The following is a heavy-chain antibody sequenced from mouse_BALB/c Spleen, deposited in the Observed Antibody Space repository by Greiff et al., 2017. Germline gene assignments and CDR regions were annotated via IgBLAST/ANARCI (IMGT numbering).Heavy chain of an antibody. V-gene: IGHV5-4*02. CDR2: ISDGGSYT. Sequence: EVQVVESGGGLVKPGGSLKLSCAASGFTFSDYYMYWVRQTPEKRLEWVATISDGGSYTYYPDSVKGRFTISRDNAKNNLYLQMSSLKSEDTAMYYCARGENGGYPLFAYWGQGTLVTVSA. CDR1: GFTFSDYY. CDR3: ARGENGGYPLFAY. D-gene: IGHD2-2*01. J-gene: IGHJ3*01.